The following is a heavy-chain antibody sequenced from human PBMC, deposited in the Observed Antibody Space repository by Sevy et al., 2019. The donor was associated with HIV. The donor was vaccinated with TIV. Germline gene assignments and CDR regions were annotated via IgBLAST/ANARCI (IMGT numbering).Heavy chain of an antibody. D-gene: IGHD3-22*01. CDR1: GFTFSDPW. CDR3: TTHPYLSFAMMIVTEGGMDV. CDR2: IKSKGDGGTK. J-gene: IGHJ6*02. V-gene: IGHV3-15*01. Sequence: GGSLRLSCVASGFTFSDPWMSWVRQAPGKGLEWVGRIKSKGDGGTKDYAAPVKGSFAISRDDSKNTLYLQMNRLKTDDTCVYYCTTHPYLSFAMMIVTEGGMDVWGQGTTVTVSS.